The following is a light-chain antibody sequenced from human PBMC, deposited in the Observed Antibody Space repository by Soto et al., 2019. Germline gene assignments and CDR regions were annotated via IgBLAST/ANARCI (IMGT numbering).Light chain of an antibody. V-gene: IGLV2-14*01. CDR1: SSDVGGYNY. Sequence: QSALTQPASVSGSLGQSITISCTGTSSDVGGYNYVSWYQLHPGKAPKLIIYEVSHRPSGASNHFSGYKSGNTASLTISGLQAEDKADYYCSSYTSTSTPCVFGTGTKVTVL. CDR2: EVS. CDR3: SSYTSTSTPCV. J-gene: IGLJ1*01.